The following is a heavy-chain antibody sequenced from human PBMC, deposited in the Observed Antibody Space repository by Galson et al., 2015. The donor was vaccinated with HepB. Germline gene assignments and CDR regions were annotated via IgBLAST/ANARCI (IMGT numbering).Heavy chain of an antibody. CDR1: GYTLTELS. J-gene: IGHJ4*02. V-gene: IGHV1-24*01. Sequence: SVKVSCKVSGYTLTELSMHWVRQAPGKGLEWMGGFDPEDGETIYAQKFQGRVTMTEDTSTDTAYMELSSLRSEDTAVYYCATTAYYDYIWGSYRYTYFDYWGQGTLGTVSS. CDR2: FDPEDGET. CDR3: ATTAYYDYIWGSYRYTYFDY. D-gene: IGHD3-16*02.